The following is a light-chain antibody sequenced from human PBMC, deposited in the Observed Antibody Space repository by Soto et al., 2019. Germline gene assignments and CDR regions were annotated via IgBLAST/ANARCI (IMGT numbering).Light chain of an antibody. CDR1: HSISSS. CDR3: HQYDINST. CDR2: DAS. V-gene: IGKV1-5*01. J-gene: IGKJ1*01. Sequence: DIQMTQSPSTLSASVGDRVTITCRASHSISSSLAWYQQKPGEVPKLLIYDASCLESGVPSRFSGSGSGSEFTLTISNLHPYDSATYYCHQYDINSTFGQGTKVDIK.